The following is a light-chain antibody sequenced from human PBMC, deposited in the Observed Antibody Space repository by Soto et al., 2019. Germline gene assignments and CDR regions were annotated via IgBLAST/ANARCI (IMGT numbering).Light chain of an antibody. J-gene: IGKJ1*01. CDR2: GAS. CDR1: QSVSNNY. V-gene: IGKV3-20*01. Sequence: EIVSTQSPGTLSLSPGERATLSCRASQSVSNNYLAWYQQKPGQAPRLPIYGASNRATGIPDRFSGSGSGTDFTLTISRLEPEDYAVYYCQQYGSSGTFGQGAKVEIK. CDR3: QQYGSSGT.